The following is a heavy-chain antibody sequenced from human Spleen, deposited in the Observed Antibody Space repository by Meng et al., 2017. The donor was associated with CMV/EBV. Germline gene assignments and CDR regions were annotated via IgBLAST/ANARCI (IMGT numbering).Heavy chain of an antibody. Sequence: SETLSLTCAVYGWSFSGYYWSWIRQPPGKGLEWIGEINHSGSTNYNPSLKSRVTISGDTSKNQFSLKLSSVTAADTAVYYCARGLGASGWYLSYYYYYGMDVWGQGTTVTVSS. CDR2: INHSGST. D-gene: IGHD6-19*01. V-gene: IGHV4-34*01. J-gene: IGHJ6*02. CDR3: ARGLGASGWYLSYYYYYGMDV. CDR1: GWSFSGYY.